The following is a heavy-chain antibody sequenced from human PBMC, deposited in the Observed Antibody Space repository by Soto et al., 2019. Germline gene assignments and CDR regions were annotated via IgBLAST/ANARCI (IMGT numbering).Heavy chain of an antibody. J-gene: IGHJ5*02. CDR3: VRGGGGGLFDP. V-gene: IGHV3-7*01. Sequence: PWGSLRLSCAASGFTFSSYWMSWVRQAPGKGLEWVANIKQDGSEKYYADSVKGRFTVSRDNAKRSLFLQMTSLTAEDTAIYYCVRGGGGGLFDPWGQGTMVTVSS. CDR2: IKQDGSEK. D-gene: IGHD2-15*01. CDR1: GFTFSSYW.